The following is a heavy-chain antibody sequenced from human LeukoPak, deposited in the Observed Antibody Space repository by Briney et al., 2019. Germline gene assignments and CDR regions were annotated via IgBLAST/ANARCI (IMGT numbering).Heavy chain of an antibody. CDR3: ARDGRDGYNLDY. V-gene: IGHV3-30-3*01. J-gene: IGHJ4*02. CDR1: GFTFSSYA. D-gene: IGHD5-24*01. CDR2: ISYDGSNK. Sequence: GGSLRLSCAASGFTFSSYAMHWVRQAPGKGLEWVAVISYDGSNKYCADSVKGRFTISRDNSKNTLYLQTNSLRAEDTAVYYCARDGRDGYNLDYWGQGTLVTVSS.